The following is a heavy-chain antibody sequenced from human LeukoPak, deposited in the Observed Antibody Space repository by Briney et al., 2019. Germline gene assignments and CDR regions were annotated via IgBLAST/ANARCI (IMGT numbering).Heavy chain of an antibody. J-gene: IGHJ4*02. CDR3: AREGVGATSDY. CDR1: GFTFSSYE. CDR2: ISSSGSTI. D-gene: IGHD1-26*01. V-gene: IGHV3-48*03. Sequence: GGSLRLPCAASGFTFSSYEMNWVRQAPGKGLEWVSYISSSGSTIYYADSVKGRFTISRDNAKNSLYLQMNSLRAEDTAVYYCAREGVGATSDYWGQGTLVTVSS.